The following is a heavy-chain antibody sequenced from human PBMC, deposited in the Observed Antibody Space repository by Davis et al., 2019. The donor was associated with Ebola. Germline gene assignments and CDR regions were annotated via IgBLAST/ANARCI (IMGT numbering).Heavy chain of an antibody. V-gene: IGHV3-23*01. CDR3: AKDRRRDTMIAVVITWIDY. Sequence: PGRSLRLSCAASALTLSNYAMNWVRQAPGKGLEWVSTISGSGDSTYHADSVKGPFTISRDDSKNTLYLQMTSLRAEDTAVYYCAKDRRRDTMIAVVITWIDYWGQGTLVTVSS. D-gene: IGHD3-22*01. CDR2: ISGSGDST. J-gene: IGHJ4*02. CDR1: ALTLSNYA.